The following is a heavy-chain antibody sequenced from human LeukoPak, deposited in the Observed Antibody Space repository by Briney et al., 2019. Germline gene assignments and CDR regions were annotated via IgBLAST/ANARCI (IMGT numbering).Heavy chain of an antibody. V-gene: IGHV3-11*04. CDR3: ARVRGSYSSDY. D-gene: IGHD1-26*01. CDR1: GFTFSDYY. J-gene: IGHJ4*02. Sequence: GGSLRLSCAASGFTFSDYYMSWIGQAPGKGLEWISYISSRGGTTIYYADSVKGRFTISRDNAKSSLYLQMNSLRAEDTAVYYCARVRGSYSSDYWGQGTLVTVSS. CDR2: ISSRGGTTI.